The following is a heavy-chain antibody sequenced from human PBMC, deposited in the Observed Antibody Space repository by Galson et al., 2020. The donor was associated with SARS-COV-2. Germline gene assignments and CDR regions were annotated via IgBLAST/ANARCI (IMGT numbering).Heavy chain of an antibody. CDR2: IRTSSSYI. Sequence: GGSLTPFCAASGFTFSSYSTNWARQAPGTGLESVSYIRTSSSYIYYADSVTGRFTISRDNAKNSLYLQMNSLRAEDTAVYDCARGLTGPYYGMDVWGQGTTVTVSS. CDR3: ARGLTGPYYGMDV. V-gene: IGHV3-21*01. J-gene: IGHJ6*02. D-gene: IGHD3-9*01. CDR1: GFTFSSYS.